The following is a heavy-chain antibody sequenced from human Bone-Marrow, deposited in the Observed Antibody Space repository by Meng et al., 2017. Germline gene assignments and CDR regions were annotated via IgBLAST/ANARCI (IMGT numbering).Heavy chain of an antibody. J-gene: IGHJ6*02. D-gene: IGHD2-2*01. CDR3: ARDLKVLGGYHLMYYYYGMDV. CDR1: GYTFTSYG. Sequence: ASVKVSCKASGYTFTSYGISWVRQAPGQGLEWMGWISAYNGNTNYAQKLQGRVTMTTDTSTSTAYMVLRSLRSDDTAVYYCARDLKVLGGYHLMYYYYGMDVWGQGTTVTVSS. V-gene: IGHV1-18*01. CDR2: ISAYNGNT.